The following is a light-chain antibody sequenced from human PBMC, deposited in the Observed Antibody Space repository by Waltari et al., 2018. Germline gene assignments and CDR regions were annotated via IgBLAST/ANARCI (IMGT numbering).Light chain of an antibody. CDR1: QSVSRT. CDR2: DAS. V-gene: IGKV3-20*01. Sequence: EIVLTQSPGTLSLSPGERATLYCRASQSVSRTLAWYQQKPGQAPRLLIYDASTRATGIPDRFSGSGFGTDFSLTISRLEPEDFAVYYCQKYGTLPATFGQGTTVEIK. CDR3: QKYGTLPAT. J-gene: IGKJ1*01.